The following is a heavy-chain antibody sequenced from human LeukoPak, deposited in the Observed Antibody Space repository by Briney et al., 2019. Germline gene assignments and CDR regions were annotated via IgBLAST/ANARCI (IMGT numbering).Heavy chain of an antibody. D-gene: IGHD1-7*01. CDR2: IIPIFGTA. CDR3: ARGNTFGTTLTYNWFDP. Sequence: ASVELSCKASGATFTSYAISWVRQAPGQGLEWMGGIIPIFGTANYAQKFQGRVTITTDESTSTDYMELSSLRSEDTAVYYCARGNTFGTTLTYNWFDPWGQGTLVTVSS. J-gene: IGHJ5*02. CDR1: GATFTSYA. V-gene: IGHV1-69*05.